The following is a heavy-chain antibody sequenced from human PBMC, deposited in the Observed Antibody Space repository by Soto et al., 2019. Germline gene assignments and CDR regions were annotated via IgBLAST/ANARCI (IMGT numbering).Heavy chain of an antibody. CDR3: ARGQSSDYEQPVN. D-gene: IGHD3-16*01. CDR1: GFSISRDY. V-gene: IGHV3-53*01. J-gene: IGHJ4*02. CDR2: IYSGGSP. Sequence: GGSLRLSCAASGFSISRDYMSWVRQAPGKGLEWVSVIYSGGSPYYTDSVKGRFTISRDSSKNMLFLQMNSVRAEDTAVYYCARGQSSDYEQPVNWGQGTLVTVST.